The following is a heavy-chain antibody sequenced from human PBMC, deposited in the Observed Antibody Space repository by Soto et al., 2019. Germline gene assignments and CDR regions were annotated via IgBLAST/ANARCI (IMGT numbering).Heavy chain of an antibody. D-gene: IGHD2-8*01. CDR3: ARGLLMVYAHFDY. J-gene: IGHJ4*02. CDR2: INHSGST. V-gene: IGHV4-34*01. CDR1: GGAFIGYY. Sequence: PSETLSLTCAVYGGAFIGYYCIFVRHPPVKWLEWIGEINHSGSTNYNPSLKSRVTISVDTSKNQFSLKLSSVTAADTAVYYCARGLLMVYAHFDYWGQGTLVTVSS.